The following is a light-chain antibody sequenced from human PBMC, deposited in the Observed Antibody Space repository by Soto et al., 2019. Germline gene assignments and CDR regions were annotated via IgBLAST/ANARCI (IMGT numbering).Light chain of an antibody. CDR3: QQYHNWPPYT. Sequence: EIGMTQSPATLSVSPGERDTLSCRASQSVSSNLAWYQQKPGQAPRLLIYGASTRANGIPARFSGSGSGTEFTLTISSLQSEDFAVYYCQQYHNWPPYTFGQGTKLEIK. CDR2: GAS. J-gene: IGKJ2*01. V-gene: IGKV3-15*01. CDR1: QSVSSN.